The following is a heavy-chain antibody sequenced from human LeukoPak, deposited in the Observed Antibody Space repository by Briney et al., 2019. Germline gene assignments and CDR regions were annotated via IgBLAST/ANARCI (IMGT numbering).Heavy chain of an antibody. Sequence: GGSLRLSCAASGFTFSSYSMTWVRQAPGKGLEWVSSISSSSDYIYYVDSVKGRFTISRDNAKNSLYLQMNSLRAEDTAVYYCASYDFWSGYFGNWFDPWGQGTLVTVSS. V-gene: IGHV3-21*01. J-gene: IGHJ5*02. CDR3: ASYDFWSGYFGNWFDP. CDR2: ISSSSDYI. CDR1: GFTFSSYS. D-gene: IGHD3-3*01.